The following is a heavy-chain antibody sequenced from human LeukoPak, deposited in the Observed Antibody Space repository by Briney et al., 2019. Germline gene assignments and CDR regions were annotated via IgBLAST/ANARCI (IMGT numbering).Heavy chain of an antibody. V-gene: IGHV4-34*01. CDR2: INHSGST. CDR1: GGSFSGYY. Sequence: PSETLSLTCAVYGGSFSGYYWSWIRQPPGKGLEWIGEINHSGSTNYNPSLKSRVTISVDTSKNQFSLKLSSVTAADTAVYDCARGLRSRWLQLRSAFDIWGQGTMVTVSS. D-gene: IGHD5-24*01. J-gene: IGHJ3*02. CDR3: ARGLRSRWLQLRSAFDI.